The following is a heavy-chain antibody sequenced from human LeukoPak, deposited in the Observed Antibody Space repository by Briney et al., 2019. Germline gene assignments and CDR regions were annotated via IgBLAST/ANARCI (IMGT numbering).Heavy chain of an antibody. V-gene: IGHV3-30*18. CDR3: AKERTTPVRDLDY. Sequence: GRSLRLSCAASGFTLSSYGMHWVRQAPGKGLEWVGVISFDGSTKYYADSVKGRFTISRDNSKNTLYLEMNSLTTEDTAVYYCAKERTTPVRDLDYWGQGTLVTVPS. CDR2: ISFDGSTK. CDR1: GFTLSSYG. J-gene: IGHJ4*02. D-gene: IGHD1-14*01.